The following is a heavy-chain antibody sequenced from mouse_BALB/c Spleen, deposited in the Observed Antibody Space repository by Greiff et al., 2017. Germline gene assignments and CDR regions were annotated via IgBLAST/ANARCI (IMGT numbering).Heavy chain of an antibody. Sequence: VQLQQSGAELARPGASVKLSCKASGYTFTSYWMQWVKQRPGQGLEWIGAIYPGDGDTRYTQKFKGKATLTADKSSSTAYMQLSSLASEDSAVYYCARGYGFAYWGQGTLVTVSA. CDR2: IYPGDGDT. CDR3: ARGYGFAY. J-gene: IGHJ3*01. D-gene: IGHD2-14*01. CDR1: GYTFTSYW. V-gene: IGHV1-87*01.